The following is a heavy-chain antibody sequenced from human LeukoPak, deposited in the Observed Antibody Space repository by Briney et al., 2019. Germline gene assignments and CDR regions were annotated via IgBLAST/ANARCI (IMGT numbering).Heavy chain of an antibody. J-gene: IGHJ3*02. D-gene: IGHD3-9*01. CDR3: ARDTYDILTGYYKWAFDI. V-gene: IGHV3-21*06. CDR2: ISSSSYI. CDR1: GFTFSSYT. Sequence: GGSLRLSCAASGFTFSSYTMNWVRQAPGKGLEWVSSISSSSYIYYADSVKGRFTISRDNAKNSLYLQMNSLRAEDTAVYYCARDTYDILTGYYKWAFDIWGQGTMVTVSS.